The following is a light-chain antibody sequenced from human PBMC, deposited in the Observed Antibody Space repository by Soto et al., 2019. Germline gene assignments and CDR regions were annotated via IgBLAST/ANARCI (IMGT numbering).Light chain of an antibody. V-gene: IGKV1-5*03. CDR2: KAS. J-gene: IGKJ1*01. Sequence: DIQMTQSPSTLSASVGDRVTITCRASQSISNWLAWYQQKPGTAPNLLIYKASTLQSGVPSRFSGSGSGTESTLTISSLQLNISEIYYYKKYSDNWTFGKGTKGDIK. CDR3: KKYSDNWT. CDR1: QSISNW.